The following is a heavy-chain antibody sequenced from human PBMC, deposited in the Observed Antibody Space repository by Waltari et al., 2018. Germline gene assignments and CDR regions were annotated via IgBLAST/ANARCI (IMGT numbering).Heavy chain of an antibody. D-gene: IGHD2-2*01. V-gene: IGHV3-23*01. CDR3: ARRILASEYHGMDV. CDR2: ISGGGTTT. J-gene: IGHJ6*02. Sequence: EVQLLESGGGLVQPGGSLRLPCSASGFTFSSYVMNWVRKAPGKGLGGVSVISGGGTTTYCADSVRGRFTISRDDSRNTVYLQMNNLRVEDTAIYYCARRILASEYHGMDVWGQGTTVTVSS. CDR1: GFTFSSYV.